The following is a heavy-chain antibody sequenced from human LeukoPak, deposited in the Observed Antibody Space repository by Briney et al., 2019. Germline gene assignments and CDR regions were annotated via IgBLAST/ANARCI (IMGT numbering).Heavy chain of an antibody. D-gene: IGHD6-19*01. J-gene: IGHJ4*02. CDR3: VGGAVARFDY. CDR1: GGSINGYY. Sequence: SETLSLTCSVSGGSINGYYWSWIRQPPGKGLEYIGYIHYSGSTNYNPSLKSRVTISVDTSKNQFSLNLSSVTAADTAVSYCVGGAVARFDYWGQGTLVTVTS. V-gene: IGHV4-59*08. CDR2: IHYSGST.